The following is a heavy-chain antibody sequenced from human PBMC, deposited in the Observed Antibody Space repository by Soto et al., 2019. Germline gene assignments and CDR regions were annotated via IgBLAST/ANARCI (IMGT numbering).Heavy chain of an antibody. J-gene: IGHJ5*02. Sequence: EVQLVESGGGLVQPGGSLRLSCAASGFTFSSYSMNWVRQAPGKGLEWVSYISSSSSTIYYADSVKGRFTISRNNAKNSLYLQMNSLRDEDTAVYYCARTDWLSGHFDPWGQGTLVTVSS. D-gene: IGHD3-9*01. CDR3: ARTDWLSGHFDP. CDR1: GFTFSSYS. CDR2: ISSSSSTI. V-gene: IGHV3-48*02.